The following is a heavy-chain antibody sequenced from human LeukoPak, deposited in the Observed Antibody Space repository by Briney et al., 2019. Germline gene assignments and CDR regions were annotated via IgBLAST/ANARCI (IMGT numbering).Heavy chain of an antibody. V-gene: IGHV1-46*01. CDR1: GYTFTGYY. CDR2: INPSGGST. J-gene: IGHJ6*03. CDR3: ARAYYYYYMDV. Sequence: ASVKVSCKASGYTFTGYYMHWVRQAPGQGLEWMGIINPSGGSTSYAQKFQGRVTMTRDMSTSTVYMELSSLRSEDTAVYYCARAYYYYYMDVWGKGTTVTVSS.